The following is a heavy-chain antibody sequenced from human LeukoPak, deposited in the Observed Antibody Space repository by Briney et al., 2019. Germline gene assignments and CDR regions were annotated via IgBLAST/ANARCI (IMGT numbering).Heavy chain of an antibody. J-gene: IGHJ3*02. D-gene: IGHD3-22*01. V-gene: IGHV3-7*01. CDR1: GFTFSSYX. Sequence: GFTFSSYXMSWVSQAPGKGLEWVANIXQDGSEKYYVDSVKGRFTISRDNAKNSLYLHMNCLRAEDTAVYYCAKYYYDSSGYYYRAFDIWGQGTMVTVSS. CDR3: AKYYYDSSGYYYRAFDI. CDR2: IXQDGSEK.